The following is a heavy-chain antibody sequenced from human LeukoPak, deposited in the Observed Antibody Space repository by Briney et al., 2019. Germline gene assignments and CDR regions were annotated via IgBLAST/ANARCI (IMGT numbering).Heavy chain of an antibody. CDR1: GFTFSSYA. CDR3: TRDRTWWFGVGSSGMDV. J-gene: IGHJ6*02. Sequence: PGGSLRLSCAASGFTFSSYAMSWVRQAPGKGLEWVGFIRSKAYGGTTEYAASVKGRFTISRDDSKSIAYLQMNSLKTEDTAVYYCTRDRTWWFGVGSSGMDVWGQGTTVTVSS. V-gene: IGHV3-49*04. CDR2: IRSKAYGGTT. D-gene: IGHD3-10*01.